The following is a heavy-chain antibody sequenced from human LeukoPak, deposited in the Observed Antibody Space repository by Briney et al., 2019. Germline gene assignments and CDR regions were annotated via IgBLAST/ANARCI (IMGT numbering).Heavy chain of an antibody. CDR2: IYYSGST. CDR3: ARGFHDGDYEWIDY. J-gene: IGHJ4*02. Sequence: SETLSLTCTVSGGSISSSSYYWGWIRQPPGKGLEWIGTIYYSGSTYYNPSLKSRATISIDTSKNQFSLKLSSVTAADTAVYYCARGFHDGDYEWIDYWGQGTLVTVSS. D-gene: IGHD4-17*01. V-gene: IGHV4-39*07. CDR1: GGSISSSSYY.